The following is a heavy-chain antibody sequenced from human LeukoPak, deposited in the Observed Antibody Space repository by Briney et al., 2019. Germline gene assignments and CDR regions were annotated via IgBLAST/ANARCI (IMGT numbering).Heavy chain of an antibody. CDR2: IIPIFGTA. CDR3: ARSLGAGPNDAFDI. CDR1: GGTFSSYA. Sequence: GSAVKVSCKASGGTFSSYAISWVRQAPGQGLEWMGGIIPIFGTANYAQKFQGRVTITADESTSTAYMELSSLRSEDTAVYYCARSLGAGPNDAFDIWGQGTMVTVSS. J-gene: IGHJ3*02. V-gene: IGHV1-69*01.